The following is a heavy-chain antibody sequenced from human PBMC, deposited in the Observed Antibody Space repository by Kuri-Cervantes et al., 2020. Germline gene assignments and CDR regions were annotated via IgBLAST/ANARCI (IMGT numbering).Heavy chain of an antibody. V-gene: IGHV3-74*01. CDR1: GFTFSDYW. Sequence: GESLKISCAASGFTFSDYWMHWVRQAPGKGPLWVSRINSYGSTTTYADSVKGRFTVSRDNAKNTLYLQMNSLRAEDTAVYYCAKDWDSGWYDYFDYWGQGILVTVSS. J-gene: IGHJ4*02. D-gene: IGHD6-19*01. CDR3: AKDWDSGWYDYFDY. CDR2: INSYGSTT.